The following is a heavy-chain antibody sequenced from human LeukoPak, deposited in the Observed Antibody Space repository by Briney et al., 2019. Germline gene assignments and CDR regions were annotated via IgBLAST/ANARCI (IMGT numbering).Heavy chain of an antibody. V-gene: IGHV7-4-1*02. CDR3: ARDQGDTSGYYQDAFDI. J-gene: IGHJ3*02. Sequence: ASVKVSCKASGYTFTRYTMNWVRQAPGQGLEWMGWINTNTGNPTYAQGFTGQFVFSMDTSVSTAYLQISSLKAEDTAVYYCARDQGDTSGYYQDAFDIWGQGTMVTVSS. CDR2: INTNTGNP. CDR1: GYTFTRYT. D-gene: IGHD3-22*01.